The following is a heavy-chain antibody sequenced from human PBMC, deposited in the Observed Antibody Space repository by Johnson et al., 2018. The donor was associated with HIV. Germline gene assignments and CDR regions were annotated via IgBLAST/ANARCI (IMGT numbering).Heavy chain of an antibody. CDR2: IYSDGTST. CDR1: GFTFSNYW. D-gene: IGHD6-19*01. Sequence: VQLVESGGGLVQPGGSLRLSCAASGFTFSNYWMHWVRQVPGKGLEWVSRIYSDGTSTTYADSVKGRFTISRDNAKNTLYLHMNSLRAEDTAVYYCARKQWLAKISSDAFDFWGQGTMVTVSS. CDR3: ARKQWLAKISSDAFDF. J-gene: IGHJ3*01. V-gene: IGHV3-74*02.